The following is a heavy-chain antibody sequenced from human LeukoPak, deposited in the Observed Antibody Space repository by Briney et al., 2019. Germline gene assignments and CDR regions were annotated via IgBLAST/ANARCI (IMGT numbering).Heavy chain of an antibody. CDR1: GFTFSDYY. V-gene: IGHV3-11*04. J-gene: IGHJ3*02. D-gene: IGHD6-6*01. CDR2: IRRSGSTI. CDR3: AREDESIHDAFDI. Sequence: PGRSLRLSCAASGFTFSDYYMSSIRHAPGKGLEWVSYIRRSGSTIYYAASVKGRFTISRDNVKNSLYLQMNSLRAEDKAVYYCAREDESIHDAFDIWGQGTTVTVSS.